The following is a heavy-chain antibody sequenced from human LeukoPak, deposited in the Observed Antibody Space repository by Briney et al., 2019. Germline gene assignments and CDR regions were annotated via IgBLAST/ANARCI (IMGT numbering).Heavy chain of an antibody. V-gene: IGHV1-2*02. D-gene: IGHD2-21*02. J-gene: IGHJ4*02. CDR2: INPNSGGT. CDR3: VREIRAISVTAD. Sequence: ASVKVSCKASGYTFTDYYMQWVRQAPGQTLEWMGWINPNSGGTYYAQKFQGRVTLTRDTSITTAYMELRRLRSDDTAVYYCVREIRAISVTADWGQGTLVTVSS. CDR1: GYTFTDYY.